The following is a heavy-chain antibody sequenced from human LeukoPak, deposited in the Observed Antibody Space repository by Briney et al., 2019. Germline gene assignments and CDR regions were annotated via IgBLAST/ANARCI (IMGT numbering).Heavy chain of an antibody. D-gene: IGHD5-18*01. CDR1: GYTFTSYD. CDR2: MNPNSGNT. J-gene: IGHJ4*02. Sequence: GASVKVSCKASGYTFTSYDINWVRQATGQGLEWMGWMNPNSGNTGYAQKFQGRVTMTRDTSISTAYMELNRLRSDDTAVYYCARSVRGYNYGPYYFDYWGQGTLVTVSS. V-gene: IGHV1-8*01. CDR3: ARSVRGYNYGPYYFDY.